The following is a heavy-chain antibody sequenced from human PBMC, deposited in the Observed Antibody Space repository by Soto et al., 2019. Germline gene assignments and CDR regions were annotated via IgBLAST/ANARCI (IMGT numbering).Heavy chain of an antibody. J-gene: IGHJ3*02. CDR2: ISAYNDNT. CDR1: GYTFSSYG. CDR3: ARDLSRISLPDAFDI. Sequence: QVQLVQSGAEVKKPGASVKVSCKASGYTFSSYGISWVRQAPGQGLEWMGWISAYNDNTNYAQKLQGRVTMTTDTSTSTAYMELRSLRSDDTAVYYCARDLSRISLPDAFDIWGQGTRVTVSS. V-gene: IGHV1-18*01. D-gene: IGHD3-16*01.